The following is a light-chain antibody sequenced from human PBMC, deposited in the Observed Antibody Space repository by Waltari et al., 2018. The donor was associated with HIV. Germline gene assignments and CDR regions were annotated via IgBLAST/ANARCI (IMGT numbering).Light chain of an antibody. Sequence: DIVLTQSPGTLSLSPGERATLSCRASQSVSSSVLSWYQQIPGQAPRLLISGTSSRATGIPDRFSGSGSGTDFTLTISRLEPEDFAVYYCQQYGSSPPYTFGQGTKLEIK. V-gene: IGKV3-20*01. CDR1: QSVSSSV. CDR2: GTS. CDR3: QQYGSSPPYT. J-gene: IGKJ2*01.